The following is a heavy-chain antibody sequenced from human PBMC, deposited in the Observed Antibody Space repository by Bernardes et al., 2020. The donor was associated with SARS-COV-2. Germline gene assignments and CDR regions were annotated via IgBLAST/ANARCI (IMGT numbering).Heavy chain of an antibody. CDR2: ISDSGGDE. J-gene: IGHJ3*02. Sequence: GGSLRLSCVASGLTFSSYMMSWVRQAPGKGLVWVAAISDSGGDEYYADSVKGRFTISRENSKNTLFLQMNSLRADDTAVYYCAKLMSRTNSIWGQGTMVTVSS. V-gene: IGHV3-23*01. CDR3: AKLMSRTNSI. CDR1: GLTFSSYM. D-gene: IGHD1-1*01.